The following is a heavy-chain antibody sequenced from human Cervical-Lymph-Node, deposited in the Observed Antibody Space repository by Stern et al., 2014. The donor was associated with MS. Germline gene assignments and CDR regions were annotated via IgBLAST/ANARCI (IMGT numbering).Heavy chain of an antibody. D-gene: IGHD4-23*01. V-gene: IGHV1-3*04. CDR3: AVTTVETPMFQSYGINV. Sequence: QVQLVQSGAEVKKPGAAVKVSCKTSGYKYHDYAMHWVRQAPGQGLEWMGWINTANGNTRYSQKLQGRVTIVRDALASTTHLELSSLTSQDTAVYYCAVTTVETPMFQSYGINVWGQGTTVTVSS. J-gene: IGHJ6*02. CDR2: INTANGNT. CDR1: GYKYHDYA.